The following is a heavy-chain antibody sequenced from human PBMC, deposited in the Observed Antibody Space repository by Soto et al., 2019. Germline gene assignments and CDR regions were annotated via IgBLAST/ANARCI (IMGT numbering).Heavy chain of an antibody. CDR2: IGIGSSTK. CDR1: GFAFSTHA. V-gene: IGHV3-48*01. CDR3: ARDQLYYNDISGRPLNAFDV. J-gene: IGHJ3*01. Sequence: PGGSLRLSCAASGFAFSTHAMNWVRQAPGKGLEWVSYIGIGSSTKYYADSVKGRFTISRDNAKNSLYLQMNSLRAEDTAVYYCARDQLYYNDISGRPLNAFDVWGQGTMVTVSS. D-gene: IGHD3-22*01.